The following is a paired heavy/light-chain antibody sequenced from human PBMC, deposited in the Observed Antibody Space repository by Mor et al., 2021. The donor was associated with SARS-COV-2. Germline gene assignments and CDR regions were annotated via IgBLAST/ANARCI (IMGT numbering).Light chain of an antibody. Sequence: QSALTQPASVSGSPGQSITISCSGTSSDVGSYNFVSWYQQHPGKAPKLMIYGVSKRPSGVSNRFSGSKSGNTASLTISGLQAEDEADYYCCSYADSSTLVFGGGTELTVL. V-gene: IGLV2-23*02. J-gene: IGLJ2*01. CDR3: CSYADSSTLV. CDR2: GVS. CDR1: SSDVGSYNF.
Heavy chain of an antibody. D-gene: IGHD6-6*01. J-gene: IGHJ4*02. CDR2: IYHNGNT. CDR3: ARVPHGEAPRQVFLYYFEY. V-gene: IGHV4-38-2*01. Sequence: QVQLQESGPGLVKPSETLSLTCAVSGYSISSGYYWGWIRQPPGKGLEWIGSIYHNGNTYYNPSLKSRVTISVDTSNNQFSLKLNSGTAADTAVYYCARVPHGEAPRQVFLYYFEYWGQGTLVTVSS. CDR1: GYSISSGYY.